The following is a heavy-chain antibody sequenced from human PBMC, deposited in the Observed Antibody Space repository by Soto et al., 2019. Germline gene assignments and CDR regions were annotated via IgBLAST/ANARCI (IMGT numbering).Heavy chain of an antibody. D-gene: IGHD3-10*01. CDR1: GGSISSGGYY. J-gene: IGHJ4*02. V-gene: IGHV4-31*03. CDR2: IYYSGST. Sequence: QVQLQESGPGLVKPSQTLSLTCIVSGGSISSGGYYWSWLRQHPGKGLEWIGYIYYSGSTYYNPSLKSRVTISVDTSKNQFSLKLSSVTAADTAVYYCARDRPHYGSGSYAVESLDYWGQGTLVTVSS. CDR3: ARDRPHYGSGSYAVESLDY.